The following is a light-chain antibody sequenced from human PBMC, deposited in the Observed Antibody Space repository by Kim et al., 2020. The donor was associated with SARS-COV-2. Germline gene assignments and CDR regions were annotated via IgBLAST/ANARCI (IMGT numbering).Light chain of an antibody. CDR1: SSDVGGSAY. CDR2: EVP. CDR3: SSYAGRGNVV. J-gene: IGLJ3*02. V-gene: IGLV2-8*01. Sequence: GQSVTNSCTGTSSDVGGSAYVSCYHNHPGKAPQLMIYEVPKRPSGVPDRFSGSKSGNTASLRVSGLQAEDEADYHCSSYAGRGNVVFGGGTQLTVL.